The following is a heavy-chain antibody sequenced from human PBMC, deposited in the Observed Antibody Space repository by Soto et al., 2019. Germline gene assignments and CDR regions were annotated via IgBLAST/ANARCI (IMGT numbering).Heavy chain of an antibody. Sequence: SGGSLRLSCAASGFTFDDYAMHWVRQAPGKGLEWVSGISANSGSIGYADSVKGRFTIARDNAKNSLYLQMNTLRPEDTALYYCVRDTSRMVPGVIDSFDIWGHGTMVTVSS. J-gene: IGHJ3*02. CDR3: VRDTSRMVPGVIDSFDI. CDR2: ISANSGSI. CDR1: GFTFDDYA. D-gene: IGHD3-10*01. V-gene: IGHV3-9*01.